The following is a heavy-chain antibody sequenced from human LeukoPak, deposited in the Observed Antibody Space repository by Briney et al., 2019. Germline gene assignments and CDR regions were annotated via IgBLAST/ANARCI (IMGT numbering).Heavy chain of an antibody. CDR3: AREPRDYYYGMDV. J-gene: IGHJ6*02. CDR2: IYYSGST. Sequence: PSETLSLTCTVSGGSISSYYWSWIRQPPGKGLEWIGYIYYSGSTNYNPPLKSRVTISVDTSKNQFSLKLSSVTAADTAVYYCAREPRDYYYGMDVWGQGTTVTVSS. V-gene: IGHV4-59*01. CDR1: GGSISSYY.